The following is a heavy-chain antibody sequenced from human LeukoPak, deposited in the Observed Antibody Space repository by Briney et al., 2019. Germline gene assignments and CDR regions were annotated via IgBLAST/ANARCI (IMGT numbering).Heavy chain of an antibody. J-gene: IGHJ3*02. Sequence: GGSLRLSCAASGFTFSSYAMHWVRQAPGKGLEWVAVISYDGSNKYYADSVKGRFTISRDNSKNTLYLQMDSLRAEDTAVYYCARESTPEAGAFDIWGQGTMVTVSS. CDR2: ISYDGSNK. D-gene: IGHD1-14*01. V-gene: IGHV3-30-3*01. CDR1: GFTFSSYA. CDR3: ARESTPEAGAFDI.